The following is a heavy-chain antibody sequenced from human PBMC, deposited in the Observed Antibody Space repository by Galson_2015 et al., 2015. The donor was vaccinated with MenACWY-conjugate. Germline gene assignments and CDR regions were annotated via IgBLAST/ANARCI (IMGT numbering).Heavy chain of an antibody. J-gene: IGHJ3*02. D-gene: IGHD3-22*01. CDR2: ISSNGGST. CDR3: VKDISYYYDRSAFHI. CDR1: GFTFSGYS. V-gene: IGHV3-64D*06. Sequence: SLRLSCAASGFTFSGYSMHWVRQAPGKGLEYVSAISSNGGSTYYADSVKGRFTISRDNSKNTLYLHMSSLRAEDTAVYYCVKDISYYYDRSAFHIWGQGTMVTVSS.